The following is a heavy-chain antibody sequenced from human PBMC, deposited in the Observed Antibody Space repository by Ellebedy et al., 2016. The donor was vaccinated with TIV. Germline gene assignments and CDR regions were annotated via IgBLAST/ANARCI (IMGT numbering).Heavy chain of an antibody. J-gene: IGHJ4*02. CDR3: ARWVYGDHTLFDY. CDR2: ISGSGGST. CDR1: GFTFSSYA. D-gene: IGHD4-17*01. V-gene: IGHV3-23*01. Sequence: GGSLRLXCAASGFTFSSYAMSWVRQAPGKGLEWVSAISGSGGSTYYADSVKGRFTISRDNSKNTLYLQMNSLRAEDTAVYYCARWVYGDHTLFDYWGQGTLVTVSS.